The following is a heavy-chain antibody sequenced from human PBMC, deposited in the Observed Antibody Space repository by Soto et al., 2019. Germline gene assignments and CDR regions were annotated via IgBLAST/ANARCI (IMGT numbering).Heavy chain of an antibody. J-gene: IGHJ6*03. CDR3: ARGINCSGGSCYFGYYYYYMDV. D-gene: IGHD2-15*01. V-gene: IGHV4-34*01. Sequence: SETLSLTCAVYGGSFSGYYWSWIRQPPGKGLEWIGEINHSGSTNYNPSLKSRVTISVDTSKNQFSLKLSSVTAADTAVYYCARGINCSGGSCYFGYYYYYMDVWGKGTTVTVSS. CDR2: INHSGST. CDR1: GGSFSGYY.